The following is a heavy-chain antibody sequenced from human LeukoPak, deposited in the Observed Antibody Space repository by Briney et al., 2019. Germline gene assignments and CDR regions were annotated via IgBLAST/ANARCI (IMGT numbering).Heavy chain of an antibody. CDR3: VRREAAAGTVDY. J-gene: IGHJ4*02. CDR1: GYIFTSYW. D-gene: IGHD6-13*01. CDR2: IYPENSDT. Sequence: GESLQISCRASGYIFTSYWIGWVRQMPGKGLEWMGIIYPENSDTRYSPSFQGQVTISADKSLSTAYLQWSSLKASDTAMFYCVRREAAAGTVDYWGQGTLVTVSS. V-gene: IGHV5-51*01.